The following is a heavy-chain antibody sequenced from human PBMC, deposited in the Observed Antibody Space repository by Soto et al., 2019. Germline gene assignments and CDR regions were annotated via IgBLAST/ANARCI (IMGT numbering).Heavy chain of an antibody. V-gene: IGHV1-2*04. Sequence: ASVKVSCKASGYTFTGYYMHWVRQAPGQGREWMGWIKPNSGGTNYAQKFQGWVTMTRDTSISTAYMELGRLRSDDTAVYYCARVRMTTVSVYYFDYWGQGTLVTVSS. CDR2: IKPNSGGT. D-gene: IGHD4-17*01. CDR3: ARVRMTTVSVYYFDY. CDR1: GYTFTGYY. J-gene: IGHJ4*02.